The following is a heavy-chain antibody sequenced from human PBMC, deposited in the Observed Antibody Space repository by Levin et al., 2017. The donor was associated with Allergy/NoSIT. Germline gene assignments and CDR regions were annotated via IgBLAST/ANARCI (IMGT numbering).Heavy chain of an antibody. CDR3: AKDYEWLGDRYMDV. D-gene: IGHD3-10*01. Sequence: LSLTCAAAGFTFRSPGMHWVRQVPGKGLEWVAAISYDGSKKYFIDSVKGRFTISRDNSKNTVYLQMNSLRADDTAVYYCAKDYEWLGDRYMDVWGKGTTVTV. V-gene: IGHV3-30*18. CDR1: GFTFRSPG. J-gene: IGHJ6*03. CDR2: ISYDGSKK.